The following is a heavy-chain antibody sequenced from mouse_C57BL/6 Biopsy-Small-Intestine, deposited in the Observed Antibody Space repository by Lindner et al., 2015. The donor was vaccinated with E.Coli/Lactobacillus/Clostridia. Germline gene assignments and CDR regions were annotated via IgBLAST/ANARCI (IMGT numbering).Heavy chain of an antibody. CDR3: ARFYSPFDY. V-gene: IGHV1-7*01. J-gene: IGHJ2*01. Sequence: VQLQESGAELVKPGASVKLSCKASGYTFTEYTIHWVKQRPGQGLGWIGYINPSSGYTKYNQKFKDKATLTVDTSSSTAYMQLSSLTSEDSAVYYCARFYSPFDYWGQGTTLTVSS. CDR1: GYTFTEYT. D-gene: IGHD2-12*01. CDR2: INPSSGYT.